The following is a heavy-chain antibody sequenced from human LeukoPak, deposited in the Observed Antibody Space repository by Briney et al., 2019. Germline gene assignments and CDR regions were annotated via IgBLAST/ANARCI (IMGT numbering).Heavy chain of an antibody. Sequence: GESLRISCKGSGYSFTSYWISWVRQMPGKGLEWMGRIDPSDSYTNYSPSFQGHVTISADKCISTAYLQWSSLKASDTAMYYCARLTVTNKYYYYYGMDVWGQGTTVTVSS. J-gene: IGHJ6*02. D-gene: IGHD4-17*01. CDR3: ARLTVTNKYYYYYGMDV. V-gene: IGHV5-10-1*01. CDR1: GYSFTSYW. CDR2: IDPSDSYT.